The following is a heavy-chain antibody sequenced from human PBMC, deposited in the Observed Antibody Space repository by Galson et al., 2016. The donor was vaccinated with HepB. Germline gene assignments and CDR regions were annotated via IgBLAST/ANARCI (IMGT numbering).Heavy chain of an antibody. CDR2: IYHGGGT. D-gene: IGHD3-22*01. V-gene: IGHV4-4*02. Sequence: SETLSLTCAVSGASIASHSWWHWVRQSPGKGLEWIGEIYHGGGTNYNPSLKSRVSISTDRSKNQFSLELRSVTAADTAVYYCVKGGEYCLFSWGQGTLVTVSS. CDR3: VKGGEYCLFS. CDR1: GASIASHSW. J-gene: IGHJ5*02.